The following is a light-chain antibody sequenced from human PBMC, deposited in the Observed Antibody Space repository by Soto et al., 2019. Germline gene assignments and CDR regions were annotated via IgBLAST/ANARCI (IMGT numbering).Light chain of an antibody. V-gene: IGLV2-14*01. CDR2: EVS. CDR3: SSYTSSSTYV. J-gene: IGLJ1*01. CDR1: STDVGGYNY. Sequence: VLTQPASVSGSPGQSITISCTGSSTDVGGYNYVSWYQQHPGKAPKVMIYEVSNRPSGVSNRFSGSKSGNTASLTISGLQAEDEADYYCSSYTSSSTYVFGTGTKVTVL.